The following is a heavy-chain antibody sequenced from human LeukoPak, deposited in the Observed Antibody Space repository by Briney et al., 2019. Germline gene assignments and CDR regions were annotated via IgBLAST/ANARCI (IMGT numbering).Heavy chain of an antibody. D-gene: IGHD3-22*01. CDR1: GFIFSNFW. CDR2: IKQDGIEK. CDR3: ARGSSGYYCDHFQT. V-gene: IGHV3-7*01. Sequence: GGSLRLSCAASGFIFSNFWTTWIRQAPGKGLEWVANIKQDGIEKYYVDSVEGRFTVSRDNTKNTLFLQMDSLRAEDTAVYYCARGSSGYYCDHFQTWGQGSLVTVSS. J-gene: IGHJ1*01.